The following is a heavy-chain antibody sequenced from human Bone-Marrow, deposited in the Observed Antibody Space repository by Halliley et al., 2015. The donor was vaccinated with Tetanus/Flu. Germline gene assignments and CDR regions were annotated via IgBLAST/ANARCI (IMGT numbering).Heavy chain of an antibody. CDR3: ARDRRSTSSGVFDH. Sequence: AITWNDGSNKYYVDSVKGRFTISRDNSKNTLYLQMNSLTPQDTAVYYCARDRRSTSSGVFDHWGQGTLVAVSS. V-gene: IGHV3-33*01. J-gene: IGHJ4*02. D-gene: IGHD3-10*01. CDR2: TWNDGSNK.